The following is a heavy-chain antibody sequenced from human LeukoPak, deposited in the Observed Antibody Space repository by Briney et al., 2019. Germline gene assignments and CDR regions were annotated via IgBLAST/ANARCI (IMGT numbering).Heavy chain of an antibody. Sequence: GGSLRLSCAASGFTFSSYGIHWGRQAPGKGLEWVAVISYDGSNKYYADSVKGRFTISRDNSKNTLYLQMISLRAEDTAVYYCAKDWNGSSGWYGERGFDYWGQGTLVTVSS. CDR2: ISYDGSNK. V-gene: IGHV3-30*18. D-gene: IGHD6-19*01. CDR3: AKDWNGSSGWYGERGFDY. J-gene: IGHJ4*02. CDR1: GFTFSSYG.